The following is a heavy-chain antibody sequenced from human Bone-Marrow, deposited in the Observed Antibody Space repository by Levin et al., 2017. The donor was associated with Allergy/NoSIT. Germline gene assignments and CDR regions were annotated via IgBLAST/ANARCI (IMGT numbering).Heavy chain of an antibody. Sequence: ASVKVSCKASGYTFTGYYMHWVRQAPGQGLEWMGRINPNSGGTNYAQKFQGRVTMTRDTSISTAYMELSRLRSDDTAVYYCARGEDIVVVPAAPRGCGAFDIWGQGTMVTVSS. J-gene: IGHJ3*02. D-gene: IGHD2-2*01. CDR2: INPNSGGT. V-gene: IGHV1-2*06. CDR1: GYTFTGYY. CDR3: ARGEDIVVVPAAPRGCGAFDI.